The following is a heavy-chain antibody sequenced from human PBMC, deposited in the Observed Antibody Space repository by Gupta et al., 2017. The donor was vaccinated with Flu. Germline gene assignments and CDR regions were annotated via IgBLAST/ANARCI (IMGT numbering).Heavy chain of an antibody. Sequence: PGKGLEYVSAINSKGDTTYFANSVKGRFTISRDNSKNTLYLQMGSLRDEDMAVYYCARGGPYCGGDCYLESDYWGQGTLVTVSS. J-gene: IGHJ4*02. CDR2: INSKGDTT. CDR3: ARGGPYCGGDCYLESDY. V-gene: IGHV3-64*01. D-gene: IGHD2-21*02.